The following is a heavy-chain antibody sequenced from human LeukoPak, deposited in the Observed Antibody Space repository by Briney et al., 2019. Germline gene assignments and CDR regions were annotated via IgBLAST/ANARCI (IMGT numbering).Heavy chain of an antibody. Sequence: SETLSLTCAVYGGSFSGYYWSWIRQPPGKGLEWIGEINHSGSTNYNPSLRSRVTISVDTSKNQFSLKLSSVAAADTAVYYCARGPKTYYYDSSGYYYVYWGQGTLVTVSS. CDR2: INHSGST. CDR3: ARGPKTYYYDSSGYYYVY. J-gene: IGHJ4*02. D-gene: IGHD3-22*01. V-gene: IGHV4-34*01. CDR1: GGSFSGYY.